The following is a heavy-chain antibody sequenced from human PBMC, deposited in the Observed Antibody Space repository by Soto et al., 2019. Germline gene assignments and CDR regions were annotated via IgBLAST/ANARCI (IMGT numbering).Heavy chain of an antibody. CDR2: IILPFGTA. CDR1: GGTFSNYA. D-gene: IGHD4-17*01. V-gene: IGHV1-69*12. Sequence: QVQLVQSGAEVKKPGSSVKVSCRASGGTFSNYAVSWVRQAPGQGLEWMGGIILPFGTANYAQKFQGRVTITADESRVTTYMEFSSLRCEDTAVYYCARGPDYEAYFDFWGQGTLVTVSS. CDR3: ARGPDYEAYFDF. J-gene: IGHJ4*02.